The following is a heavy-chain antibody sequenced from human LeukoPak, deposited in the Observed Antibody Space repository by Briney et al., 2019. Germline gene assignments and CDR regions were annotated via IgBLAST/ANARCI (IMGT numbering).Heavy chain of an antibody. CDR3: TTSREYEGLFDY. J-gene: IGHJ4*02. Sequence: GGSLRLSCAASGFTFRNVWMSWVRQAPGKGLEWVGRIKSISDGGTEDYAAPVRGRLTISRDDSKNTLYLQMNSLKTEDTAIYYCTTSREYEGLFDYWGQGIPVTLSS. CDR2: IKSISDGGTE. CDR1: GFTFRNVW. D-gene: IGHD3-10*01. V-gene: IGHV3-15*01.